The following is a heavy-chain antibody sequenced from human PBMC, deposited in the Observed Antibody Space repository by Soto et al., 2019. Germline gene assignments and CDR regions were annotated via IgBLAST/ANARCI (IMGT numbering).Heavy chain of an antibody. V-gene: IGHV3-66*01. J-gene: IGHJ4*02. Sequence: EVQLVESGGGLVQPGGSLRLSCAASGFTVSTKYMSWVRQAPGKGLEWVSVIYSGGSTFYADSVRGRFTIHRDNSKNTVNLQMNSLRAEDTAVYYCARDPWAADYWGQGTLVAVSS. D-gene: IGHD3-16*01. CDR2: IYSGGST. CDR1: GFTVSTKY. CDR3: ARDPWAADY.